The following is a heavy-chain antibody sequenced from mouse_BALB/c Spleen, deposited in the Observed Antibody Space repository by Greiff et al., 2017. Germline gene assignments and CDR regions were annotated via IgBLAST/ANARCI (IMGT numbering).Heavy chain of an antibody. V-gene: IGHV5-9-4*01. D-gene: IGHD1-1*01. CDR1: GFTFSSYA. CDR2: ISSGGSYT. J-gene: IGHJ2*01. Sequence: EVMLVESGGGLVKPGGSLKLSCAASGFTFSSYAMSWVRQSPEKRLEWVAEISSGGSYTYYPDTVTGRFTISRDNAKNTLYLEMSSLRSEDTAMYYCARGPHYYYFDYWGQGTTLTVSS. CDR3: ARGPHYYYFDY.